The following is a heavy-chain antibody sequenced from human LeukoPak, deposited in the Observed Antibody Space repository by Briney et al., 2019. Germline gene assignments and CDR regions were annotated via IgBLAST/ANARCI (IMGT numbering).Heavy chain of an antibody. Sequence: GASVKVSCKASGYTFTGYYMHWVRQAPGQGLEWMGWINPNSGGTNYAQKFQGRVTMTRDTSISTAYMELSRLRSDGTAVYYCARTSAKSHYYYYGMDVWGQGTTVTVSS. CDR2: INPNSGGT. V-gene: IGHV1-2*02. J-gene: IGHJ6*02. D-gene: IGHD4/OR15-4a*01. CDR3: ARTSAKSHYYYYGMDV. CDR1: GYTFTGYY.